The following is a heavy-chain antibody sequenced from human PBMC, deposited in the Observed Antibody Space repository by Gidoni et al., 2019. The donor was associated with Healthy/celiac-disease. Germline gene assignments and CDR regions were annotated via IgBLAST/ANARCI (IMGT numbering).Heavy chain of an antibody. Sequence: EVQLVEPGGGLVQPGGSLRLSCPASGFTFSRYSISWVRQAPGNGLEWVAKIKQDGSEKYYVDSVKGRFTISRDNAKNSLYLQMNSLRAEDTAVYYCARDPYRGYSYGSGTYYYGMDVWGQGTTVTVSS. D-gene: IGHD5-18*01. CDR3: ARDPYRGYSYGSGTYYYGMDV. CDR2: IKQDGSEK. V-gene: IGHV3-7*04. J-gene: IGHJ6*02. CDR1: GFTFSRYS.